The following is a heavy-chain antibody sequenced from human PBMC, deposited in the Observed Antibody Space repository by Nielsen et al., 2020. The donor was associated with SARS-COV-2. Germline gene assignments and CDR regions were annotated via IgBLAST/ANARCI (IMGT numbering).Heavy chain of an antibody. J-gene: IGHJ3*02. CDR1: GGSISSGGYS. CDR2: IYHSGRT. CDR3: ARGGRITFGGADDAFDI. Sequence: TLSLTCAVSGGSISSGGYSWSWIRQPPGKGLEWIGYIYHSGRTYYNPSLKSRVTISVDRSKNQFSLKLSSVTAADTAVYHCARGGRITFGGADDAFDIWGQGTMVTVSS. V-gene: IGHV4-30-2*01. D-gene: IGHD3-16*01.